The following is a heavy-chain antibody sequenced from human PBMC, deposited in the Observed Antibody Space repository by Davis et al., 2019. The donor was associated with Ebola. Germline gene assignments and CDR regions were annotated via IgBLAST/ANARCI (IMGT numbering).Heavy chain of an antibody. V-gene: IGHV3-23*01. J-gene: IGHJ5*02. D-gene: IGHD6-19*01. Sequence: GESLKISCAASGFTFSSYAMSWVRQAPGKGLEWVSAVSGSGGSTYYADSVKGRFTISRDNSKNTLYLQMNSLRAEDTAVYYCAKGGWLDWFDPWGQGTLVTVSS. CDR1: GFTFSSYA. CDR2: VSGSGGST. CDR3: AKGGWLDWFDP.